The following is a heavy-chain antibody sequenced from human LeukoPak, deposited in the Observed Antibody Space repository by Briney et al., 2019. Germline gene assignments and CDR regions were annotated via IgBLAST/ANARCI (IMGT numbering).Heavy chain of an antibody. D-gene: IGHD3-16*01. V-gene: IGHV5-51*01. Sequence: HGESLKISCRGSGYSFSTYWIGWVRQMPGKGLEWMGMLYPGDSDTRYSPSFQGQVTMSADKSINTAYLQWSSLKASDTAMYYCARHAPVGLTIGGIIDSWGQGTLVTVST. CDR2: LYPGDSDT. J-gene: IGHJ4*02. CDR1: GYSFSTYW. CDR3: ARHAPVGLTIGGIIDS.